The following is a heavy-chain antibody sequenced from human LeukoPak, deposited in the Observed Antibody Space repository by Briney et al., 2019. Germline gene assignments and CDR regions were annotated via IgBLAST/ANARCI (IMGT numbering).Heavy chain of an antibody. CDR2: IKRKTDGGTT. Sequence: GGSLRLSCAASGFTFSNAWMSWVRQAPGKGLEWVGRIKRKTDGGTTDYAAPVKGRFTISRDDSKNTLSLQMNSLKTEDTAVCYCTTDVTPPNWNDGLGYWGQGTLVTVSS. J-gene: IGHJ4*02. D-gene: IGHD1-1*01. V-gene: IGHV3-15*01. CDR3: TTDVTPPNWNDGLGY. CDR1: GFTFSNAW.